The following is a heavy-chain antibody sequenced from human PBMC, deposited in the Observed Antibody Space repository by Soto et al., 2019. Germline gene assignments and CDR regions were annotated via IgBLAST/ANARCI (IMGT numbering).Heavy chain of an antibody. CDR1: GGSISSYY. CDR2: IYTSGST. CDR3: AREQQTVPAANPFDY. Sequence: QVQLQESGPGLVKPSETLSLTCTVSGGSISSYYWSWIRQPAGKGLEWIGRIYTSGSTNYNPSLKSRVTMSVDTSKNQFSLKLSSVTAADTAVYYCAREQQTVPAANPFDYWGQGTLVTVSS. V-gene: IGHV4-4*07. D-gene: IGHD2-2*01. J-gene: IGHJ4*02.